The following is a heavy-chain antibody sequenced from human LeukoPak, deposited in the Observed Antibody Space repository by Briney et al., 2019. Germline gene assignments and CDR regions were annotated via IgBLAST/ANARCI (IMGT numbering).Heavy chain of an antibody. CDR3: ARGIVATIYGAFDI. CDR1: GFTFSSYA. Sequence: GGSLRLSCAASGFTFSSYAMHWVRQAPGKGLEWVAVISYDGSNKYYADSVKGRFTISRDNSKNTLYLQMNSLRAEDTAVYYCARGIVATIYGAFDIWGQGTMVTVSS. J-gene: IGHJ3*02. CDR2: ISYDGSNK. D-gene: IGHD5-12*01. V-gene: IGHV3-30-3*01.